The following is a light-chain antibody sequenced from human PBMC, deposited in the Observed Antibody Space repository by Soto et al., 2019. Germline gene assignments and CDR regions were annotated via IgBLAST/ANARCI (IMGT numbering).Light chain of an antibody. J-gene: IGLJ3*02. CDR1: SGHSSYI. CDR3: ETWGSNTRG. CDR2: LEGSGSY. Sequence: QSVLTQSSSASASLGSSVKLTCTLSSGHSSYIIAWHQQQPGKAPRYLMKLEGSGSYNKGSGVPDPFSGSSSGADRYLTISNLRCEEAPDYYCETWGSNTRGFGGGT. V-gene: IGLV4-60*02.